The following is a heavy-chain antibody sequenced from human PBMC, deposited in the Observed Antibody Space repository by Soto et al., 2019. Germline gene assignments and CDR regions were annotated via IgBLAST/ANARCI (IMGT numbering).Heavy chain of an antibody. CDR3: ARDCSGGSCYARLVY. CDR2: IIPILGIA. V-gene: IGHV1-69*08. J-gene: IGHJ1*01. CDR1: GGTFSSYT. D-gene: IGHD2-15*01. Sequence: QVQLVQSGAEVKKPGSSVKVSCKASGGTFSSYTISWVRQAPGQGLEWMGRIIPILGIANYAQKFQGRVTITADKSTSTAYMELSSLRSEDTAVYYCARDCSGGSCYARLVYWGQGTLVTVSS.